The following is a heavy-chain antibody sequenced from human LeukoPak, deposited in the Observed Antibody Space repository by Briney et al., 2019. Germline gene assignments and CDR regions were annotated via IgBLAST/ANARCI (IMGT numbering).Heavy chain of an antibody. D-gene: IGHD1-26*01. V-gene: IGHV3-23*01. CDR1: GFTFSSYA. CDR2: ISGSGGST. Sequence: PGGSLRLSCAASGFTFSSYAMSWVRQAPGKGLEWVSAISGSGGSTYYADSVKGRFTISRDNSKNTLYLQMNSLRAEDTAVYFCAKRGAEVRSFDYWGQGTLVTVSS. J-gene: IGHJ4*02. CDR3: AKRGAEVRSFDY.